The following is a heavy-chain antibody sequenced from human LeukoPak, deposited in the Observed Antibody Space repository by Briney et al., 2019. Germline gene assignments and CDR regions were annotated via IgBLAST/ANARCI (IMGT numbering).Heavy chain of an antibody. Sequence: GASVKVSCKASGYTFTSYGISWVRQAPGQGLKWMGWISAYNGNTNYAQKLQGRVTMTTDTSTSTAYMELRSLRSDDTAVYYCAREDYDYVWGSYRSLPDYWGQGTLVTVSS. CDR3: AREDYDYVWGSYRSLPDY. D-gene: IGHD3-16*02. CDR1: GYTFTSYG. V-gene: IGHV1-18*01. CDR2: ISAYNGNT. J-gene: IGHJ4*02.